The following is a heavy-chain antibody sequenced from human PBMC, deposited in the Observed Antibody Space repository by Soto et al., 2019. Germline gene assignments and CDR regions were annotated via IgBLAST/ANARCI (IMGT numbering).Heavy chain of an antibody. J-gene: IGHJ6*03. V-gene: IGHV3-66*01. D-gene: IGHD5-12*01. CDR3: ASLGYSGYDPYYMDV. CDR2: IYSGGST. CDR1: GFTVSSNY. Sequence: GGSLRLSCAASGFTVSSNYMSWVRQAPGKGLEWVSVIYSGGSTYYADSVKGRFTISRDNSKNTLYLQMNSLRAEDTAVHYCASLGYSGYDPYYMDVWGKGTTVTVSS.